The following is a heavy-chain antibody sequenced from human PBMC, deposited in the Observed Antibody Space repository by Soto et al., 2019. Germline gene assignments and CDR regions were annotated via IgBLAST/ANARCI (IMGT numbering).Heavy chain of an antibody. J-gene: IGHJ4*02. CDR3: AREDGDYGGIDY. D-gene: IGHD4-17*01. CDR1: GGSFSGYY. CDR2: INHSGST. V-gene: IGHV4-34*01. Sequence: QVQLQQWGAGLLKPSETLSLTCAVYGGSFSGYYWSWIRQRPGTGLERNGEINHSGSTNYNPSLKSRVTISVDTYKNQYSLTLSSVTAADTAVDYCAREDGDYGGIDYWGQGTLVTVSS.